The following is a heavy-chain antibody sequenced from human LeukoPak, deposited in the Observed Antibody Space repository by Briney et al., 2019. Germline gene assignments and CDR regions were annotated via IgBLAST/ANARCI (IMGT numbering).Heavy chain of an antibody. CDR1: GGSFSGYY. V-gene: IGHV4-34*01. CDR3: ARGRTYYDYVWGSYRYPSYYFDY. D-gene: IGHD3-16*02. CDR2: INHGGST. J-gene: IGHJ4*02. Sequence: SETLSLTCAVYGGSFSGYYWSWIRQPPGKGLEWIGEINHGGSTNYNPSLKSRVTISVDTSKNQFSLKLSSVTAADTAVYYCARGRTYYDYVWGSYRYPSYYFDYWGQGTLVTVSS.